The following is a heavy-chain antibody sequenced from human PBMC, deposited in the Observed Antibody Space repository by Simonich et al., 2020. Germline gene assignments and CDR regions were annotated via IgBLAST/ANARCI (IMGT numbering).Heavy chain of an antibody. CDR3: ARDTSYYGSGSYYFDY. J-gene: IGHJ4*02. CDR2: ISSSRSYI. CDR1: GFTFSSYS. V-gene: IGHV3-21*01. D-gene: IGHD3-10*01. Sequence: GGGLVKTGGSLRLSCAASGFTFSSYSMNWVRQAPGKGLEWVSSISSSRSYIYYADSMKGRFTISSENAKNSLYLQRNSLRAEETAVYYCARDTSYYGSGSYYFDYWGQGTLVTVSS.